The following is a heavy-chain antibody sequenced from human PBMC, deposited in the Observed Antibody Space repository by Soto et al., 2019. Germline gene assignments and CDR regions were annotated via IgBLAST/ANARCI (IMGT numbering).Heavy chain of an antibody. D-gene: IGHD2-2*01. J-gene: IGHJ6*02. CDR2: IDPSDSYT. CDR3: ARLPAYVPAAIAHNYYYYGMDV. CDR1: GYSFTSYW. V-gene: IGHV5-10-1*01. Sequence: GESLKISCKGSGYSFTSYWISWVRQMPGKGLEWMGRIDPSDSYTNYSPSFQGHVTISADKSISTAYLQWSSLKASDTAMYYCARLPAYVPAAIAHNYYYYGMDVWGQGTTVTVSS.